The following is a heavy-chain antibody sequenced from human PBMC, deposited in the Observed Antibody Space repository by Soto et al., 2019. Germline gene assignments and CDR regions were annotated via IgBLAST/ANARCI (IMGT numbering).Heavy chain of an antibody. J-gene: IGHJ5*02. CDR2: ISSRSSYM. V-gene: IGHV3-21*01. D-gene: IGHD3-10*01. CDR3: ARDTYGSGNWFDP. Sequence: PGGSLRLSCAASGFTFSTYSMNWVRQVPGKGLEWVSSISSRSSYMYYADSVKGRFTISRDNAKNSLYLQMSSLRADDTAMYYCARDTYGSGNWFDPWGQGTLVTVSS. CDR1: GFTFSTYS.